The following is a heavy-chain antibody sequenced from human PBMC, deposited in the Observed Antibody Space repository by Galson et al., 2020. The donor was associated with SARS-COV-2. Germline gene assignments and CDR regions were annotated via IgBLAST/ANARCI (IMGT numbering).Heavy chain of an antibody. Sequence: GESLKISCAASGFTFSDYYMSWIRQAPGKGLEWVLYISSSGSTIYYADSVKGRFTISRDNAKNSLYLQMNSLRAEDTAVYYCARASRYYYDSSGRIRWGQGTTVTVSS. V-gene: IGHV3-11*01. D-gene: IGHD3-22*01. CDR3: ARASRYYYDSSGRIR. CDR1: GFTFSDYY. CDR2: ISSSGSTI. J-gene: IGHJ6*02.